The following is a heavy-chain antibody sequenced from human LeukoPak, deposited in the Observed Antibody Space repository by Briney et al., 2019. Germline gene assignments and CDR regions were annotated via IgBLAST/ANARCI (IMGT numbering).Heavy chain of an antibody. CDR2: LSSNGAYA. Sequence: GGSLRLSCVASGLTLRGHSMTWVRQAPGEGFEWVSSLSSNGAYAYYADSLRGRFTISRDNAKNSLYLQMNSLSAEDTGVYYCARGSADMIIVDRLDYWGHGTLVAVSP. CDR1: GLTLRGHS. J-gene: IGHJ4*01. D-gene: IGHD3-22*01. CDR3: ARGSADMIIVDRLDY. V-gene: IGHV3-21*06.